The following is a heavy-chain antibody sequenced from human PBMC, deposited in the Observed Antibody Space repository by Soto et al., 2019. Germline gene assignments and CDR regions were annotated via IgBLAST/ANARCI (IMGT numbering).Heavy chain of an antibody. CDR1: GFTFRSFA. Sequence: GGSLRLSCAVSGFTFRSFAMSWVRQAPGKGLEWVSAISGRDNSTYYADSVKGRFTISRDNSKNTLYLQMSSQRADDTAVYYCAPMGVWGQGTTVTVSS. J-gene: IGHJ6*02. CDR3: APMGV. CDR2: ISGRDNST. V-gene: IGHV3-23*01.